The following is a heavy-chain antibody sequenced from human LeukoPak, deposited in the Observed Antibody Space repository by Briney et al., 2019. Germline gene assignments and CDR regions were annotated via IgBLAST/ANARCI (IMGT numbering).Heavy chain of an antibody. CDR1: GFTFSNFY. V-gene: IGHV3-11*04. CDR3: ARSRLVVTGFDY. J-gene: IGHJ4*02. Sequence: KSGGSLRLSCAASGFTFSNFYMTWIRQAPGKGLEWVSYITNSGSAVEYADSVKGRFTMSRDNGQNSLYLQMNSLRAEDTAVYYCARSRLVVTGFDYWGQGTLVTVSS. D-gene: IGHD3-22*01. CDR2: ITNSGSAV.